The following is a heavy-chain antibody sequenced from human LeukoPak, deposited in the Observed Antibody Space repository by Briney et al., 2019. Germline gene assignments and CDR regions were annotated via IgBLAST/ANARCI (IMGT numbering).Heavy chain of an antibody. J-gene: IGHJ4*02. CDR2: INPNGGGT. Sequence: ASVKVSCKASGYTFTRYYTHWVRQAPGQGLEWMGIINPNGGGTNYAQKFQGRVTMTRDASTSTVYMELSSLRSEDTAVYYCARGGLGSGSYTFFDYWGQGTLVTVSS. CDR1: GYTFTRYY. CDR3: ARGGLGSGSYTFFDY. D-gene: IGHD1-26*01. V-gene: IGHV1-46*01.